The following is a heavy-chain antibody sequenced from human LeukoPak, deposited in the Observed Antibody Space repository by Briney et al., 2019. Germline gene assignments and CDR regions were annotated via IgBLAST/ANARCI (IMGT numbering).Heavy chain of an antibody. Sequence: GGSLRLSCAASGLTFSRHGMHWVPQAPGKGLEWVAFIRYDGTDKYYADSVKRRFPIYREKSENTVYLQINSLRAVDRAVCYCAKGSYYCSDSCPQYYYYMDVWGKGTTVIVSS. V-gene: IGHV3-30*02. CDR2: IRYDGTDK. D-gene: IGHD2-15*01. CDR1: GLTFSRHG. CDR3: AKGSYYCSDSCPQYYYYMDV. J-gene: IGHJ6*03.